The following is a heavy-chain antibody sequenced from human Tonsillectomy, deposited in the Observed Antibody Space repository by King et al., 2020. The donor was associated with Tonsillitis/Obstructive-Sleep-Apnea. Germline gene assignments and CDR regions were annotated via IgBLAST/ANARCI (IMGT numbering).Heavy chain of an antibody. Sequence: TLKESGPVLVKPTETLTLTCTVSGFSLSNARMGVSWIRQPPGKALEWLAHIFSNDEKSYLQSLKSRLTTSKDTSKSQVFLTMTNMDPVDTATYYCARPSNGDYGWWYFDLWGRGTLVTVSS. CDR1: GFSLSNARMG. CDR2: IFSNDEK. D-gene: IGHD4-17*01. V-gene: IGHV2-26*01. J-gene: IGHJ2*01. CDR3: ARPSNGDYGWWYFDL.